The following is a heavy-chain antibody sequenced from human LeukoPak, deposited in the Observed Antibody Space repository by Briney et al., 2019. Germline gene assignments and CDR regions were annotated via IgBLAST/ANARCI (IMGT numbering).Heavy chain of an antibody. D-gene: IGHD3-22*01. Sequence: GGSLRLSCAASGFTFSSFSMNWVPHAPGKGLEWVSSISSSSSYIYYADSVKGRFTISRDNAKNSLYLQMNSLRAEETALYYCATSDDSSGSDWGQGTLVTVSS. CDR3: ATSDDSSGSD. CDR1: GFTFSSFS. V-gene: IGHV3-21*01. CDR2: ISSSSSYI. J-gene: IGHJ4*02.